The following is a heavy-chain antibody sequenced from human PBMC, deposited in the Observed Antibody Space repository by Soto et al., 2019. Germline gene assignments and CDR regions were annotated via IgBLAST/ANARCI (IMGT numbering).Heavy chain of an antibody. CDR3: AKGGSAVTTTPGNDY. CDR2: ISGSGGST. D-gene: IGHD4-17*01. V-gene: IGHV3-23*01. CDR1: GFTFSSYA. Sequence: EVQLLESGGGLVQPGGSLRLSCAASGFTFSSYAMSWVRQAPGKGLEWVSAISGSGGSTYYADSVKGRFTISRDNSKNTLYLKMNSLRAEDTAVYYCAKGGSAVTTTPGNDYWGQGTLVTVSS. J-gene: IGHJ4*02.